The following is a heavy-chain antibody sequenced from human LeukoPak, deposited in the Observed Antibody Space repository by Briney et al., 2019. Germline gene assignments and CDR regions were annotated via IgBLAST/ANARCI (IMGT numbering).Heavy chain of an antibody. CDR3: ARDRGIAVAGGIY. D-gene: IGHD6-19*01. J-gene: IGHJ4*02. CDR2: ISSSSSYI. Sequence: PGGSLRLSCAASGFSFSGYGMHWVRQAPGKGLEWVSSISSSSSYIYYADSVKGRFTISRDNAKNSLYLQMNSLRAEDTAVYYCARDRGIAVAGGIYWGQGTLVTVSS. V-gene: IGHV3-21*01. CDR1: GFSFSGYG.